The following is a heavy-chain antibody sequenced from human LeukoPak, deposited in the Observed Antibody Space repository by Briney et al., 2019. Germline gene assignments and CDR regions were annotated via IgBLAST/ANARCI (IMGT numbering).Heavy chain of an antibody. J-gene: IGHJ4*02. CDR2: VYDSWNN. CDR3: ASYFVGNGGRGY. V-gene: IGHV4-30-4*01. D-gene: IGHD3-10*02. Sequence: SETLSRTCTVSGDSINSGNSHWTWIRQPPGKGLEWLGSVYDSWNNYYNPSLESRITMSVDTSKNQYSLELSSVIAADTAVYYCASYFVGNGGRGYWGQGALVTVSS. CDR1: GDSINSGNSH.